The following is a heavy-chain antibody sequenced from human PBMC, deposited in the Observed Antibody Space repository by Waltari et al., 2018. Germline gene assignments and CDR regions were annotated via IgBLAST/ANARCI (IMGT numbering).Heavy chain of an antibody. V-gene: IGHV5-51*01. D-gene: IGHD3-10*01. Sequence: EVQLVQSGAEVKKPGESLKISCKGSGYSFTSYWIGWVRQMPGKGLEWMGIIYPVYSDTIYSPSFQGQVTISADKSISTAYLQWSSLKASDTAMYYCARSSYGSGSYYNWFDPWGQGTLVTVSS. CDR2: IYPVYSDT. CDR1: GYSFTSYW. CDR3: ARSSYGSGSYYNWFDP. J-gene: IGHJ5*02.